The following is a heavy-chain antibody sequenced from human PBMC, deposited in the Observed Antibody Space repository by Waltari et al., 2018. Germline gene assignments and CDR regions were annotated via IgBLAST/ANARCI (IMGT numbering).Heavy chain of an antibody. Sequence: QVQLQESGPGLVKPSETLSLTCTVSGGSISRYFWSCIRQPAGKGLEWIGRIYTNGNTRYNPSLNSRVTMSVDTSKNQFSLNLNSLTAADTAVYYCARGGGALGWIGFDPWGQGTLVTVSS. CDR2: IYTNGNT. CDR3: ARGGGALGWIGFDP. CDR1: GGSISRYF. D-gene: IGHD1-26*01. J-gene: IGHJ5*02. V-gene: IGHV4-4*07.